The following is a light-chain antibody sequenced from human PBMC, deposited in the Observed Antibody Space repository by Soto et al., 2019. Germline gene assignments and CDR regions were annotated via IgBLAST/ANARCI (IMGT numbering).Light chain of an antibody. CDR3: SSYTSSSTKV. Sequence: QSALTQPASVSGSPGQSITISCTGTSSDVGGYNYVSWYQQHPGKAPKLMIYEVSNRPSGVSNRFSGSKSGNTASLTISGRQAEDEAEYYCSSYTSSSTKVFRGGTKLTVL. CDR1: SSDVGGYNY. CDR2: EVS. V-gene: IGLV2-14*01. J-gene: IGLJ2*01.